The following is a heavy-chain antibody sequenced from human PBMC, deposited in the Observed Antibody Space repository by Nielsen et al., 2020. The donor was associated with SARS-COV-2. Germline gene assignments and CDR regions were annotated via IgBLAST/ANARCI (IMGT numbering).Heavy chain of an antibody. CDR1: GGSISSYY. D-gene: IGHD3-3*01. CDR2: IYYSWST. Sequence: SETLSLTCTVSGGSISSYYWSWIRQPPGKGLEWIGYIYYSWSTNYSPSLKSRLTISVDTSRNQFSLNLRSVTAADTAVYYCARSAAYYDFWSGYSLDSWGQGTLVTVSS. CDR3: ARSAAYYDFWSGYSLDS. J-gene: IGHJ4*02. V-gene: IGHV4-59*08.